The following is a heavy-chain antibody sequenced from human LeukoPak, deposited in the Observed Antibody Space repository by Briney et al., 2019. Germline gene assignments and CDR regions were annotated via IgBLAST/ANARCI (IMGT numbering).Heavy chain of an antibody. CDR3: ARDRGSGYYPYGMDV. D-gene: IGHD3-22*01. V-gene: IGHV1-18*01. J-gene: IGHJ6*02. CDR1: GGTFNSYA. CDR2: ISAYNGNT. Sequence: PVTSVKVSCKASGGTFNSYAISWVRQAPGQGLEWMGWISAYNGNTNYAQKLQGRVTVTTDTSTSTAYMELRSLRSDDAAVYYCARDRGSGYYPYGMDVWGQGTTVTVSS.